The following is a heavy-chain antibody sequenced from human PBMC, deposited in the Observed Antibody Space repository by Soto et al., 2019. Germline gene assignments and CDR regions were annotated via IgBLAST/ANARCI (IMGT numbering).Heavy chain of an antibody. Sequence: QVQLVQSGAEVKKPGSSVKVSCKASGGTFSSYAISWVRQAPGQGLEWMGGIIPIFGTANYAQKFQGRVTITADVCTSKAYMELSSLRSEDPAVYYCAREEAGTSPNFDYWGQGTLVTVCS. V-gene: IGHV1-69*12. J-gene: IGHJ4*02. CDR3: AREEAGTSPNFDY. CDR2: IIPIFGTA. CDR1: GGTFSSYA. D-gene: IGHD6-13*01.